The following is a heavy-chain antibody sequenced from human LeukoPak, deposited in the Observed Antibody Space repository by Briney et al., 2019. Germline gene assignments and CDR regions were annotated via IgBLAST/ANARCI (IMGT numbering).Heavy chain of an antibody. Sequence: KASETLSLTCTVSGGAISSYYWSWMRQPPGQGLEWIGYIYYSGSTNYNPSLKSRVTISVDTSKNQFSLKLSSVPAVDTAGYYCAIRGHSGYDEDAFDISGQGKIVTVSS. CDR2: IYYSGST. D-gene: IGHD5-12*01. CDR1: GGAISSYY. CDR3: AIRGHSGYDEDAFDI. V-gene: IGHV4-59*01. J-gene: IGHJ3*02.